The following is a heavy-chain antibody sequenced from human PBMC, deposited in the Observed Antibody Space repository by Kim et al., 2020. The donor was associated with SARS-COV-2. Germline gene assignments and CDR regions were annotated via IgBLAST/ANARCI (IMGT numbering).Heavy chain of an antibody. D-gene: IGHD3-22*01. V-gene: IGHV3-53*01. CDR2: IYSGGST. CDR3: AREGGTHCRDTSCRGHYYGMDV. CDR1: GFNVSSKY. Sequence: GGSLRLSCAVSGFNVSSKYMSWVRQAPGKGLEWVSVIYSGGSTYYADSVKGRFTISRDSSKNALNLEMSSLRAEDTAVYYCAREGGTHCRDTSCRGHYYGMDVWGQGTTVTVSS. J-gene: IGHJ6*02.